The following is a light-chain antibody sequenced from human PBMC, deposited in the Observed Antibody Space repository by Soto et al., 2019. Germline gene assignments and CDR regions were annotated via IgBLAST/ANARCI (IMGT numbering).Light chain of an antibody. V-gene: IGLV2-14*01. Sequence: QSALTQPASVSGSPGQSITISCTGTSSDVGGYNFVSWYQQLPGKAPKLMIYEVRNRPSGVSNRFSGSKSGNTASLTISGLQAEDEADYYCSSYTSSSTLEVFGTGTKLTVL. CDR3: SSYTSSSTLEV. CDR2: EVR. J-gene: IGLJ1*01. CDR1: SSDVGGYNF.